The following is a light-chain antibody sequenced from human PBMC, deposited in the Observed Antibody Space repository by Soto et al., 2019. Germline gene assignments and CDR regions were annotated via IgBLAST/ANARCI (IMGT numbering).Light chain of an antibody. CDR2: DAI. V-gene: IGKV3-20*01. CDR3: QYFGTSPVIV. J-gene: IGKJ4*01. CDR1: RTVSGNY. Sequence: IVLTQSPCTLSLSPVDRAPLSCSASRTVSGNYLAWYQQRPNQAPRLLIFDAIRRAAGIPDRFSGSGSGTDFTLTISRLEPEDFAVYFCQYFGTSPVIVLGGGTKVDVK.